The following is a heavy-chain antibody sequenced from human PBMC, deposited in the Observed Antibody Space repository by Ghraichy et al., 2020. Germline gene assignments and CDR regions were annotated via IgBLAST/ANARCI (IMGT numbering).Heavy chain of an antibody. J-gene: IGHJ3*02. CDR3: ARGWITMIVQPLDAFDI. CDR1: GFTFSSYS. V-gene: IGHV3-48*01. Sequence: GGSLRLSCAASGFTFSSYSMNWVRQAPGKGLEWVSYISSSSSTIYYADSVKGRFTISRDNAKNSLYLQMNSLRAEDTAVYYCARGWITMIVQPLDAFDIWGQGTMVTVSS. D-gene: IGHD3-22*01. CDR2: ISSSSSTI.